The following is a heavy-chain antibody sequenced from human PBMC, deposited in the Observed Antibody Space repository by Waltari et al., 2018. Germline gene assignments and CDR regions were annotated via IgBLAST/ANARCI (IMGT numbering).Heavy chain of an antibody. Sequence: EVKMLESGGGLVQPGESLGLSCAASGFTFSSDAGSWVRQAPGKGLEWVSGITGSGGSTYYADAVKGRFTLSRDNSKNTLYLQMNSLRAEDTAVYYCAKGTSGTYYYALGSWGQGALVTVSS. D-gene: IGHD1-26*01. CDR2: ITGSGGST. CDR3: AKGTSGTYYYALGS. CDR1: GFTFSSDA. V-gene: IGHV3-23*01. J-gene: IGHJ5*02.